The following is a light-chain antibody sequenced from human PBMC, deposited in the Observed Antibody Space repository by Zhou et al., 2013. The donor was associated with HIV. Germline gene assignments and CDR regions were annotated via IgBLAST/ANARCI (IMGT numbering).Light chain of an antibody. CDR1: QSVDSTY. CDR3: QQYGISPLFT. V-gene: IGKV3-20*01. CDR2: GAS. Sequence: EIVLTQSPGTLSLSPGEGATLSCRASQSVDSTYLAWYQQKPGQAPRLLIYGASSRATGIPDRFSGSGSGTDFTLTISRLEPEDCAVYYCQQYGISPLFTLGPGTKVEI. J-gene: IGKJ3*01.